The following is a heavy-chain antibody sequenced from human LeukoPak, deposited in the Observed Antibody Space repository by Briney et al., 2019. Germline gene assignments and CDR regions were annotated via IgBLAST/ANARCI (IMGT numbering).Heavy chain of an antibody. CDR2: IRSKAYGGTT. V-gene: IGHV3-49*04. J-gene: IGHJ6*03. CDR3: IGDYYYMDV. Sequence: GGSLRLSRAASGITFSSYWMTWVRQAPGKGLEWVGFIRSKAYGGTTEYAASVKGRFTISRDDSKSIAYLQMNSLKTEDTAVYYCIGDYYYMDVWGKGTTVTVSS. CDR1: GITFSSYW.